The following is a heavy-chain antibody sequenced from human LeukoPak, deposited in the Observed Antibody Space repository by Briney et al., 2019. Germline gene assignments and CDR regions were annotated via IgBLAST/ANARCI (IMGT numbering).Heavy chain of an antibody. CDR3: AKDGRDTAMAN. Sequence: PGGSLRLSCAASGFTFSSYGMHWVRQAPGKGLEWVAVIWYDGSNKYYADSVKGRFTISRDNSKNTLYLQTNSLRADDTAVYYCAKDGRDTAMANWGQGTLVTVSS. D-gene: IGHD5-18*01. V-gene: IGHV3-33*06. CDR2: IWYDGSNK. CDR1: GFTFSSYG. J-gene: IGHJ4*02.